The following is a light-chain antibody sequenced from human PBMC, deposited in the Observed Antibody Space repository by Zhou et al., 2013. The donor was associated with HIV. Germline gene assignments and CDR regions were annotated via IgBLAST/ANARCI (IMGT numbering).Light chain of an antibody. Sequence: IVLTQSPGTLSLSPGETATLSCRASQNVDKNLAWYQHKPGQAPRLVIFAASTRATGIPARFSGSGSGTDFILTISSLQSEDFAVYYCQQFNNWPPTTFGGGTKVEIK. CDR3: QQFNNWPPTT. CDR2: AAS. CDR1: QNVDKN. J-gene: IGKJ4*01. V-gene: IGKV3-15*01.